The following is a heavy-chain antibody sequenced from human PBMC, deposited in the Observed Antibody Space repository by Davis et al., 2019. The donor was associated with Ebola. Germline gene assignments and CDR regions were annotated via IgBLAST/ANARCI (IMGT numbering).Heavy chain of an antibody. Sequence: GGSLRLSCAGSGFSFSTYSINWVRQAPGKGLEWVSSISGSTAHLFYADSVKGRFTISRDNAKNSLFLQMNSLRAEDTAVYYCARHWRKWLGIYYFDYWGQGTLVTISS. CDR1: GFSFSTYS. J-gene: IGHJ4*02. CDR2: ISGSTAHL. V-gene: IGHV3-21*06. CDR3: ARHWRKWLGIYYFDY. D-gene: IGHD6-19*01.